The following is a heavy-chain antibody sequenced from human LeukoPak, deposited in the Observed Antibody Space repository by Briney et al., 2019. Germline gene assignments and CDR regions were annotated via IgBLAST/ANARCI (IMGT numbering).Heavy chain of an antibody. CDR2: ISSSSGTI. D-gene: IGHD6-13*01. Sequence: GGSLRLSCAASGFTFSTYSLNWVRQAPGKGLEWVSYISSSSGTIYYADSVKGRFTISRDNAKNSLYLQMSSLRADDTAVYYCAREYSSSVGRALDIWGQGTMVTVSS. CDR1: GFTFSTYS. J-gene: IGHJ3*02. CDR3: AREYSSSVGRALDI. V-gene: IGHV3-48*01.